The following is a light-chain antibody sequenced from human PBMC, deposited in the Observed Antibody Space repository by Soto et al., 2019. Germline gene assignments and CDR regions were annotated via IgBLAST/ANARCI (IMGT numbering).Light chain of an antibody. CDR2: AAS. V-gene: IGKV3-15*01. CDR1: QSLSTN. Sequence: EVVMTQSPATLSVSPGERATLSYRASQSLSTNLAWYQQKPGQAPRLLIYAASTRATGVPATFSGSGSGTEFTLTISSLQSEDFAVYYCQQYNNWPYTFGQGTKLEIK. J-gene: IGKJ2*01. CDR3: QQYNNWPYT.